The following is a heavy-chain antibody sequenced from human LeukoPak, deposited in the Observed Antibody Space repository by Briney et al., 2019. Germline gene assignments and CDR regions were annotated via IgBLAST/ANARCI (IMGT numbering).Heavy chain of an antibody. CDR1: GFTFRNAW. CDR2: IWYDGSNK. V-gene: IGHV3-33*08. J-gene: IGHJ3*02. D-gene: IGHD4-17*01. Sequence: GGSLRLSCAASGFTFRNAWMSWVRQAPGKGLEWVAIIWYDGSNKYYADSVKGRFTISRDNSKNTLYLQMNSLRAEDTAVYYCARDSSTTVTGAFDIWGQGTMVTVSS. CDR3: ARDSSTTVTGAFDI.